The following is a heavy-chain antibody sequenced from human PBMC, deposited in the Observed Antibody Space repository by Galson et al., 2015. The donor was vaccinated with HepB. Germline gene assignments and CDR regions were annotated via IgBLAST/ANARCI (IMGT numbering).Heavy chain of an antibody. CDR2: INPSGGST. CDR3: ARDLSGQVDTAMALSS. Sequence: SVKVSCKASGYTFTSYYMHWVRQAPGQGLEWMGIINPSGGSTSYAQKFQGRVTMTRDTSTSTVYMELSSLRSEDTAVYYCARDLSGQVDTAMALSSWGQGTLVTVSS. J-gene: IGHJ4*02. D-gene: IGHD5-18*01. V-gene: IGHV1-46*01. CDR1: GYTFTSYY.